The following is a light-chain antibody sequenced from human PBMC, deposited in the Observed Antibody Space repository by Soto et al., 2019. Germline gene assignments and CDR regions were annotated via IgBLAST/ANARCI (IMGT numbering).Light chain of an antibody. J-gene: IGKJ4*02. CDR3: QQLSTYPST. V-gene: IGKV1-9*01. CDR1: QGIGSY. CDR2: AAS. Sequence: IQLTQSPSSLSASVGDRVTITCRASQGIGSYLAWYQQKPGEAPKLLIFAASTLQSGVPSRVSGSGSGTDFTITISSLQAEDFATYYCQQLSTYPSTFGGGTKVDIK.